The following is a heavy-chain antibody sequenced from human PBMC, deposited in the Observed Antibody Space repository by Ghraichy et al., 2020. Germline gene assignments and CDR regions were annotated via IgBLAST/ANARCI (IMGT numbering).Heavy chain of an antibody. Sequence: GGSLRLSCAASGFTFSNAWMSWVRQAPGKGLEWVGRIKSKTDGGTTDYAAPVKGRFTISRDDSKNTLYLQMNSLKTEDTAVYYCTTAEYDFWSGSPSDYWGQGTLVTVS. CDR1: GFTFSNAW. J-gene: IGHJ4*02. V-gene: IGHV3-15*01. CDR3: TTAEYDFWSGSPSDY. D-gene: IGHD3-3*01. CDR2: IKSKTDGGTT.